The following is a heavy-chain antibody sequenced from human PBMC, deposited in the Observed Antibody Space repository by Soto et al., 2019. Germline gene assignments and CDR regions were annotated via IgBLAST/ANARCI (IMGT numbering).Heavy chain of an antibody. CDR2: ISAYNGDT. CDR1: GCTFNRYG. Sequence: APVKVSCKASGCTFNRYGITWVRQAPGQGLEWMGWISAYNGDTNYAQNFRGRVTMTTDTSTSTAYMELRSLRSDDTAMYYCARDIVHTRDKNWFDPWVQGTQVTVSS. J-gene: IGHJ5*02. V-gene: IGHV1-18*01. CDR3: ARDIVHTRDKNWFDP. D-gene: IGHD5-12*01.